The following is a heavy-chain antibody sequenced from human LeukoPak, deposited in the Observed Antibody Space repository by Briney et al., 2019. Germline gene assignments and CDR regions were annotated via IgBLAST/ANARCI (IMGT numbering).Heavy chain of an antibody. CDR3: ARVYQSAEYYFDY. CDR2: IYYTGST. CDR1: GGSIDSYY. Sequence: PSETLSLTCTVSGGSIDSYYWSWIRQPPGKGLEWIGYIYYTGSTEYHPSLKNRVTISLDTSKNQFSLKLTSVTAADTAVYYCARVYQSAEYYFDYWGQGNLVSVSS. D-gene: IGHD2-2*01. V-gene: IGHV4-59*01. J-gene: IGHJ4*02.